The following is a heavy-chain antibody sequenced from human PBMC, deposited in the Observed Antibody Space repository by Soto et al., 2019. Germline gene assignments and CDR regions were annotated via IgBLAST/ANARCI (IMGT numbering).Heavy chain of an antibody. CDR1: GGTFSRYT. J-gene: IGHJ4*02. D-gene: IGHD5-18*01. CDR3: ARDQGYSHY. V-gene: IGHV1-69*04. Sequence: GASVKVSCKASGGTFSRYTINWVRQAPGQGLEWMGRIIPIAAIANYTQKFQGRVTITVDKSSTTAYMELSSLRAEDTAVYYCARDQGYSHYWGQGTLVTVSS. CDR2: IIPIAAIA.